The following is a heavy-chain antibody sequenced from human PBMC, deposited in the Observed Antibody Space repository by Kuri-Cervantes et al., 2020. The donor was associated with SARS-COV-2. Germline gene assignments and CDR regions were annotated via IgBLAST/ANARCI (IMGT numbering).Heavy chain of an antibody. D-gene: IGHD3-10*01. CDR3: ASGSFGSNYF. CDR1: GGSFSGSYY. Sequence: SETLSLTCAVSGGSFSGSYYWRWIRQPPGKGLEWIGYIYQSGSTSYNPSLMSRVTISGDKSKNQFSLRLTSVTAADTAVYYCASGSFGSNYFWGQGTLVTVSS. V-gene: IGHV4-30-2*01. CDR2: IYQSGST. J-gene: IGHJ4*02.